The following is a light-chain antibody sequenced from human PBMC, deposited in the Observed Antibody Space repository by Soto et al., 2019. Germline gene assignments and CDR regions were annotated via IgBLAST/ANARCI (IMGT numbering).Light chain of an antibody. Sequence: DIQLTQSPSSLSASVGDRVTITCRVSQGISSYLNWYQLKPGKAPKLLIYRASTLQNGVPSRFSGSGSATDFTLTITTLQPEDVATYSCQQSYSTLPYTFGQGTKVEIK. CDR2: RAS. V-gene: IGKV1-39*01. CDR1: QGISSY. J-gene: IGKJ2*01. CDR3: QQSYSTLPYT.